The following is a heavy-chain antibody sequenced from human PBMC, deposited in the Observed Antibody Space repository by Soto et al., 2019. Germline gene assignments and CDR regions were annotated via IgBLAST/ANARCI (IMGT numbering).Heavy chain of an antibody. CDR3: AITTYGDYAH. CDR2: IYYSGST. V-gene: IGHV4-59*08. Sequence: NPSETLSLTCTVSGGSISSYYWSWIRQPPGKGLEWIGYIYYSGSTNYNPSLKSRVTISVDTSKNQFSLKLSSVTAADTAVYYCAITTYGDYAHWGQGTLVTVSS. CDR1: GGSISSYY. J-gene: IGHJ4*02. D-gene: IGHD4-17*01.